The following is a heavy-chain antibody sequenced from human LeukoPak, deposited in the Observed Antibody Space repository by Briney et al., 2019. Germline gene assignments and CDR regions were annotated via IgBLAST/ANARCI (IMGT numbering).Heavy chain of an antibody. Sequence: GGSLRLSCAASGFSFSTYGMHWVRQAPGKGLEWVAVIWYDGGNKYYADSVKGRFTISRDNAKNSLYLQMNSLRVEDTAVYYCARGETDWGQGTLVTVSS. D-gene: IGHD5-24*01. CDR2: IWYDGGNK. V-gene: IGHV3-33*01. CDR1: GFSFSTYG. CDR3: ARGETD. J-gene: IGHJ4*02.